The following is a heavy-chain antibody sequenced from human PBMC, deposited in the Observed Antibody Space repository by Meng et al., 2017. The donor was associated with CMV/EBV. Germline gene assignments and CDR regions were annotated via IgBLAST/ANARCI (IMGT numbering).Heavy chain of an antibody. Sequence: LRDQVPGLGKPSELLSLSCTGSVCSLSSSYWRWLRPPGGRGLEWIGGIYTSGSTNYNPSLKSRVTMSEDTSKNQFSLKLSSVTAADTAVYYCARGSYYRYVIDYWGQGTLVTASS. V-gene: IGHV4-4*07. CDR1: VCSLSSSY. D-gene: IGHD2-21*01. CDR2: IYTSGST. J-gene: IGHJ4*02. CDR3: ARGSYYRYVIDY.